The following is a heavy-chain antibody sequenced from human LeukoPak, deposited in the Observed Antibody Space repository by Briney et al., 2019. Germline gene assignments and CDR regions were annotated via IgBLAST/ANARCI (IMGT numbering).Heavy chain of an antibody. CDR2: IGTDGSRT. D-gene: IGHD4-23*01. Sequence: GSLRLSCAASGFTFSSYLMHWVRQVPGKGLVWVSRIGTDGSRTTYADYVQGRFTISRDNAKNTLYLQMNSLRAEDTAVYYCARDKYGDNSNAFDIWGQGTLVTVSS. CDR1: GFTFSSYL. CDR3: ARDKYGDNSNAFDI. J-gene: IGHJ3*02. V-gene: IGHV3-74*01.